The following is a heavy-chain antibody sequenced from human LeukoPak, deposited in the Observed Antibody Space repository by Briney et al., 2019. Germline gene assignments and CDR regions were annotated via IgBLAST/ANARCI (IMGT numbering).Heavy chain of an antibody. Sequence: ASVKVSCKASGYTFTDYYMHWVRQAPGQGLEWMGWINPNSGGTNYAQKFQGRVTMTRDTSISTAYMVLSRLRSDDTAVYYCARDRAVAGTVDYWGQGTLVTVSS. D-gene: IGHD6-19*01. CDR1: GYTFTDYY. J-gene: IGHJ4*02. CDR3: ARDRAVAGTVDY. V-gene: IGHV1-2*02. CDR2: INPNSGGT.